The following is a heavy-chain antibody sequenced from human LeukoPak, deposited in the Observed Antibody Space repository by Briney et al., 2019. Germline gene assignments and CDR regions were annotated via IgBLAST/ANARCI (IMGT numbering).Heavy chain of an antibody. Sequence: GGSLRLSCAASGFTFSSYWMSWVRQAPGKGLEWVANIKQDGSEKYYVDSVKGRFTISRDNAKNSLYLQMNSLRAEDTAMYYCARDGIYYDTSGYSSFRTFDIWGQGTMVIVSS. CDR1: GFTFSSYW. CDR2: IKQDGSEK. CDR3: ARDGIYYDTSGYSSFRTFDI. V-gene: IGHV3-7*01. J-gene: IGHJ3*02. D-gene: IGHD3-22*01.